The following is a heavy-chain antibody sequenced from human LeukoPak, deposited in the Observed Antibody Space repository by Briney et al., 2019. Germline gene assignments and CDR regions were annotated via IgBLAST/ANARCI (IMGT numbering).Heavy chain of an antibody. CDR1: GGTFSSYA. J-gene: IGHJ5*02. V-gene: IGHV1-69*04. D-gene: IGHD3-10*01. Sequence: SVKVSCKASGGTFSSYAISWVRQAPGQGLEWMGRIIPILGIANYAQKFQGRVTITADKSTSTAYMELSSLRSEDTAVYYCARGQSGEWFDPWGQGTLVTVSS. CDR3: ARGQSGEWFDP. CDR2: IIPILGIA.